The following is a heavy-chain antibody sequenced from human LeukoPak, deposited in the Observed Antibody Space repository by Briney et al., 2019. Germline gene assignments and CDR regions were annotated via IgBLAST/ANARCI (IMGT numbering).Heavy chain of an antibody. CDR3: ARDGRDGLQLSDYFDY. J-gene: IGHJ4*02. V-gene: IGHV3-33*01. CDR1: GFTFSSYG. CDR2: IWYDGSNK. D-gene: IGHD5-24*01. Sequence: GGSLRPSCAASGFTFSSYGMHWVRQAPGKGLKWVAVIWYDGSNKYYADSVKGRFTISRDNSKNTLYLQMNSLRAEDTAVYYCARDGRDGLQLSDYFDYWGQGTLVTVSS.